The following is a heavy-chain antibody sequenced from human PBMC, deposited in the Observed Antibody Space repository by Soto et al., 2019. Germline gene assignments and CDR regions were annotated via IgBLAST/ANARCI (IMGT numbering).Heavy chain of an antibody. D-gene: IGHD2-2*01. Sequence: QVQLVQSGAEVKKPGASVKVSSKASGYTFTSYYMHWVRQAPGQGLEWMGIINPSGGSTSYAQKFQGIVTMTRDTSTSTVYMELSSLRSEDTAVYYCARVPCSSTSCYYYYGMDVWGQGTTVTVSS. CDR2: INPSGGST. CDR1: GYTFTSYY. J-gene: IGHJ6*02. V-gene: IGHV1-46*01. CDR3: ARVPCSSTSCYYYYGMDV.